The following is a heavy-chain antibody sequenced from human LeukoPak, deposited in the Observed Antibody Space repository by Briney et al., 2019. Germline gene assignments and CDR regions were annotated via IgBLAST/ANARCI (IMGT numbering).Heavy chain of an antibody. Sequence: SETLSLTCTVSGASINSDTYYWGWIRQPPGKGLEWIGTHSHSGSAYYNPSLRSRITMSLDTSKNQFSLKLSSVTAADTAVYYCARARVIAPNWFDPWGQGTLVTVSS. V-gene: IGHV4-39*07. J-gene: IGHJ5*02. CDR1: GASINSDTYY. CDR2: HSHSGSA. CDR3: ARARVIAPNWFDP. D-gene: IGHD3-22*01.